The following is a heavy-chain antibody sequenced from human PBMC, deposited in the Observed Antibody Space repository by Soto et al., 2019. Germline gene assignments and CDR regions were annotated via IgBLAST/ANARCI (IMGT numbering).Heavy chain of an antibody. D-gene: IGHD5-18*01. Sequence: GGSLRLSCAASGFTFSSYAMSWVRQAPGKGLEWVSAISGSGGSTYYADSVKGRFTISRDNSKNTLYLQMNSLRAEDTAVYYCAKEGCSSTSCDGGYSYGYGYYYYYMDVWGKGTTVTVSS. CDR3: AKEGCSSTSCDGGYSYGYGYYYYYMDV. J-gene: IGHJ6*03. CDR2: ISGSGGST. CDR1: GFTFSSYA. V-gene: IGHV3-23*01.